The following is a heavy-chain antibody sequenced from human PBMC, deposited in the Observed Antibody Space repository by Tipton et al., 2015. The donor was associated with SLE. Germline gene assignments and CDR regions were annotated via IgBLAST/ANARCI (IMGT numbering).Heavy chain of an antibody. V-gene: IGHV3-66*01. CDR1: GLTVSRNH. D-gene: IGHD4-17*01. CDR2: IYNDGST. J-gene: IGHJ2*01. Sequence: SLRLSCAASGLTVSRNHMNWVRQAPGKGLEWVSIIYNDGSTYYPASVKGRFTISRENAKNSLYLEMNSLRDGDTAVYYCARELVDTVTTAWYFDLWGRGTLVTVSS. CDR3: ARELVDTVTTAWYFDL.